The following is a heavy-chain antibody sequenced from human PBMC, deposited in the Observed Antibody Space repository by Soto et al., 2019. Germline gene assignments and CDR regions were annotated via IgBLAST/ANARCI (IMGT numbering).Heavy chain of an antibody. V-gene: IGHV1-69*12. J-gene: IGHJ4*02. D-gene: IGHD2-21*02. CDR2: IIPIFGTA. CDR1: GGTFSSYA. CDR3: ARSVPLAYCGGDCYSPLDY. Sequence: QVQLVQSGAEVKKPGSSVKVSCKASGGTFSSYAISWVRQAPGQGLEWMGGIIPIFGTATYAQKFQGRVTITADESTSTAYMELSSLRSEDTAVYYCARSVPLAYCGGDCYSPLDYWGQGTLVTVSS.